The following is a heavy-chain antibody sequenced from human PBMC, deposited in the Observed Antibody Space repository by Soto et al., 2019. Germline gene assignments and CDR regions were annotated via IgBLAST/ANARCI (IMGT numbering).Heavy chain of an antibody. CDR1: GYTFTSYA. Sequence: VSVKVSCKASGYTFTSYAIHLVRQAPGQRLEWMGWINAGNGNAKYSQKFQGRVTITRDTSASTAYVELSSLSSDDTAVYYCARASYYYESSGYYPDYWGQGTLVTVSS. V-gene: IGHV1-3*01. J-gene: IGHJ4*02. D-gene: IGHD3-22*01. CDR2: INAGNGNA. CDR3: ARASYYYESSGYYPDY.